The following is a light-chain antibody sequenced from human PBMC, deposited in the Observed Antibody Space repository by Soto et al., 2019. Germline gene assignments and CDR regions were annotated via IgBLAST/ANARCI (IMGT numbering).Light chain of an antibody. CDR2: ATS. CDR3: QQIYSIPIT. V-gene: IGKV1-39*01. J-gene: IGKJ5*01. CDR1: QNIFTY. Sequence: DIQMTQSPSSLSASVGDRVTVTCRASQNIFTYLNWYQQKPGKAPKLLIYATSTLQSGVPSRFSGSGSGTHFTLTISSLQPEDFATYYCQQIYSIPITFGQGTRLEIK.